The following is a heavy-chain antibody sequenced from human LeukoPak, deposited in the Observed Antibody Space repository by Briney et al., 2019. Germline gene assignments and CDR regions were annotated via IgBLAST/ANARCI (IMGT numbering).Heavy chain of an antibody. CDR3: ARNVDASMFDYFDY. D-gene: IGHD5-18*01. V-gene: IGHV3-11*01. CDR1: GFTFSDYY. Sequence: GGSLRLSCAGSGFTFSDYYMSWIRQAPGRGLEWIAFISSRSSTIYYRDSVKGRFTISRDNAKNSLYLQMNSLRVEDTAFYNCARNVDASMFDYFDYWGLGTLVTVSS. CDR2: ISSRSSTI. J-gene: IGHJ4*02.